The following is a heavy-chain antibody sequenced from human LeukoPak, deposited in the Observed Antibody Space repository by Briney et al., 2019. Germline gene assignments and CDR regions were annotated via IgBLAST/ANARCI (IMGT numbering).Heavy chain of an antibody. CDR2: ISYDGRNQ. Sequence: PGGSLRLSCAASGFTFNNYGIHWVRQAPGKGLEWVAVISYDGRNQYYADSVKGQFTISRDNSKNTLYLQMNSLRTEDTAVYYCTKSLYSSAWYGGDYWGQGTLVTVSS. J-gene: IGHJ4*02. D-gene: IGHD6-13*01. CDR3: TKSLYSSAWYGGDY. CDR1: GFTFNNYG. V-gene: IGHV3-30*18.